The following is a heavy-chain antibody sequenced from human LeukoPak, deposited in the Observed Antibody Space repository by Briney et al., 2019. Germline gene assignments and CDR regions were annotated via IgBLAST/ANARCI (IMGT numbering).Heavy chain of an antibody. V-gene: IGHV4-34*01. Sequence: PSETLSLTCAVYGGSFSGYYWSWIRQPPGKGLEWIGEINHSGSTNYNPSLKSRVTISVDTSKNQFSLKLSSVTAADTAVYYCARFTGVYYDFWSGYFHYYYMDVWGKGTTVTVSS. J-gene: IGHJ6*03. D-gene: IGHD3-3*01. CDR2: INHSGST. CDR1: GGSFSGYY. CDR3: ARFTGVYYDFWSGYFHYYYMDV.